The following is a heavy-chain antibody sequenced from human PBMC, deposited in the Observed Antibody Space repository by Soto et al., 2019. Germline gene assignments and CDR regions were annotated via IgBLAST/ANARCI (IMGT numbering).Heavy chain of an antibody. Sequence: AISGSGGSTYYADSVKGRFTISRDNSKNTLYLQMNSLRAEDTAVYYCAKDGIAAAGGDYYYYYMDVWGKGTTVTVSS. CDR2: ISGSGGST. D-gene: IGHD6-13*01. V-gene: IGHV3-23*01. CDR3: AKDGIAAAGGDYYYYYMDV. J-gene: IGHJ6*03.